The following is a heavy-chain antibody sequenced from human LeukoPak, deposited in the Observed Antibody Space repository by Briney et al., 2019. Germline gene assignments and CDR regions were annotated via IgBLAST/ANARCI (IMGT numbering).Heavy chain of an antibody. CDR3: SPDCAGSTTFYRNYHI. CDR2: IKTKIHGGTI. CDR1: GIAFNEAW. V-gene: IGHV3-15*01. D-gene: IGHD2/OR15-2a*01. Sequence: GGSLRLSSAASGIAFNEAWMTWVRQPPGKGLEWVGRIKTKIHGGTIDYAAPVKGRFTISRDDSKNTLYLEMNGLRSEDTGFYYCSPDCAGSTTFYRNYHIWGQGTMVSVSS. J-gene: IGHJ3*02.